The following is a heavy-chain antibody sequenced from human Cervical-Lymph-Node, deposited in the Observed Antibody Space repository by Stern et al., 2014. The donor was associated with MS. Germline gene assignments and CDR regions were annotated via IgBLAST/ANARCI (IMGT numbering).Heavy chain of an antibody. CDR2: IYWDDSK. V-gene: IGHV2-5*02. Sequence: QVTFRESGPTLVKPTQTLTLTCTFSGFSLSTSGVGVGWIRQPPGKALEWLALIYWDDSKRYSPSVENRLTITKDTSKNQVVLTMNNMDPVDTATFYCAAHAPGVVPAALDYWGQGTLVTVSS. CDR1: GFSLSTSGVG. CDR3: AAHAPGVVPAALDY. D-gene: IGHD2-2*01. J-gene: IGHJ4*02.